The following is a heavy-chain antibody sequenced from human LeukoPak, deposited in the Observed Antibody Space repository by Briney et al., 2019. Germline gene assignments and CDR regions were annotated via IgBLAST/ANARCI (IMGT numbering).Heavy chain of an antibody. J-gene: IGHJ4*02. Sequence: PGGSLRLSCVASGFAFSSYGMHWVRQAPGKGLEWVAVISYEGSKQYYGDSVKGRFTISRDKSKNTLYLEMDSLRDEDTAVYYCAKDGAPYSGTYADNWGQGTLVIVSS. CDR2: ISYEGSKQ. D-gene: IGHD1-26*01. V-gene: IGHV3-30*18. CDR1: GFAFSSYG. CDR3: AKDGAPYSGTYADN.